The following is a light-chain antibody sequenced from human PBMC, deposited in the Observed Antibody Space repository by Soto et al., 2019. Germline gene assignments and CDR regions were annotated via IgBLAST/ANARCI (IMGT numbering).Light chain of an antibody. CDR2: GAY. V-gene: IGKV3-15*01. J-gene: IGKJ1*01. CDR3: QQYNSWPVT. Sequence: EIVMTQSPATLSVSPGERATLSCRASQSVSSNLAWYQQKPGQAPRLLIYGAYNRATGIPARFSGSGSGTDFILTISSLQSEDFVVYYCQQYNSWPVTFGQGTKV. CDR1: QSVSSN.